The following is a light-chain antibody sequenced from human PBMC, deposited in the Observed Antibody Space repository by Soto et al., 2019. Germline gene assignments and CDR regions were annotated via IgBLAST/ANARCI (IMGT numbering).Light chain of an antibody. V-gene: IGKV3-20*01. Sequence: ILLTQSPYRLSASPGARVILSCRASQSVTINLAWYQHTPGQSPRLLISGASNRATGIPDRFSGSGSGTDFTLTSSRLEPEDFAVYYCQQYGILGTFGQGTKVDIK. J-gene: IGKJ1*01. CDR2: GAS. CDR3: QQYGILGT. CDR1: QSVTIN.